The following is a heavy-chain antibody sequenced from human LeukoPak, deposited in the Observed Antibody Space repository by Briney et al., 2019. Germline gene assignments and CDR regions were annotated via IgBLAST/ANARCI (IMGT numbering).Heavy chain of an antibody. J-gene: IGHJ4*02. Sequence: GGSLRLSCAASGFTFSSSAMSWVRQAPGKGLEWVSAISSNGGSTYFADSVKGRFAISRDNSKNTVYLQMDSLRAEDTAVYYCAKEQQWLVRSFDYWGQGTLVTVSS. CDR1: GFTFSSSA. CDR2: ISSNGGST. V-gene: IGHV3-23*01. CDR3: AKEQQWLVRSFDY. D-gene: IGHD6-19*01.